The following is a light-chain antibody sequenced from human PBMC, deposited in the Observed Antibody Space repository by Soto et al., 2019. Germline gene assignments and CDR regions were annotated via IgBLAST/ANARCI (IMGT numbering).Light chain of an antibody. J-gene: IGLJ1*01. CDR1: SSNIGAGYD. CDR3: QSYDSSLSGYV. V-gene: IGLV1-40*01. Sequence: QSVLTQPPSVSGAPGQRVTISCTGSSSNIGAGYDVHWYQQLPETAPKLLIYVNINRPSGVPDRFSGSKSGTSASLAITGLQAEDEADYYCQSYDSSLSGYVFGTGTKLTVL. CDR2: VNI.